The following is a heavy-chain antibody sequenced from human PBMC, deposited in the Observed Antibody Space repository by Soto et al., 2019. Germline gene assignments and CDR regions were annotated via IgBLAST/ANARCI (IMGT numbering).Heavy chain of an antibody. CDR1: GYSFTSYW. CDR3: ARPKPRHEDYYYYGMDV. V-gene: IGHV5-51*01. CDR2: IYPGDSDT. Sequence: GESLKISCKGSGYSFTSYWIGWERQMPGKGLEWMGIIYPGDSDTRYSPSFQGQVTISADKSISTAYLQWSSLKASDTAMYYCARPKPRHEDYYYYGMDVWGQGTTVTVSS. J-gene: IGHJ6*02.